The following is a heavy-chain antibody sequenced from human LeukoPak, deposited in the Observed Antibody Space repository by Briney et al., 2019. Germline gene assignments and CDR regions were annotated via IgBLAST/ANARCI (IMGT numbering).Heavy chain of an antibody. CDR1: GFTFNNYA. CDR2: ISGSGGST. J-gene: IGHJ4*02. Sequence: PGGSLRLSCAASGFTFNNYAMSWVRQAPGKGLEWVSAISGSGGSTYYADSVKGRFTISRDNSKNTLYLQMNSLRAEDTAVYYCAKDRLYSSGWYDIDYWGQGTLVTVSS. D-gene: IGHD6-19*01. CDR3: AKDRLYSSGWYDIDY. V-gene: IGHV3-23*01.